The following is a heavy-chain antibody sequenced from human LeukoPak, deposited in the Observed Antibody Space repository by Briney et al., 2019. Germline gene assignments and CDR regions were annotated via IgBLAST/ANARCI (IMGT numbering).Heavy chain of an antibody. J-gene: IGHJ4*02. D-gene: IGHD3-10*01. CDR1: GFTFSNYG. CDR3: AAITMVRGWVFDY. CDR2: IRFDGSNK. Sequence: GGSLRLSCVASGFTFSNYGMHWVRQAPGKGLEWVAFIRFDGSNKYYADSVKGRFTISRDNSKNTLYLQMNSLRAEDTAVYYCAAITMVRGWVFDYWGQGTLVTVSS. V-gene: IGHV3-30*02.